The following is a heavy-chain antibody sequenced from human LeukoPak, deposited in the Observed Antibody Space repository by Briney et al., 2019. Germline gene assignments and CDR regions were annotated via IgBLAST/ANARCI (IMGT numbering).Heavy chain of an antibody. Sequence: SETLSLTCAVYGGSFSGYYWSWIRQPPGKGLEWIGEINHSGSTNYNPSLKSRVTISVDTSKNQFSLKLSSVTAADTAVYYCARGDWRPAAAGTIWFDPWGQGTLVTVSS. CDR3: ARGDWRPAAAGTIWFDP. V-gene: IGHV4-34*01. D-gene: IGHD6-13*01. CDR2: INHSGST. CDR1: GGSFSGYY. J-gene: IGHJ5*02.